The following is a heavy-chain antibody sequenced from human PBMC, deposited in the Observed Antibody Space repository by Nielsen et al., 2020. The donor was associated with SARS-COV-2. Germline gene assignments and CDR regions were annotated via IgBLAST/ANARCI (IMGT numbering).Heavy chain of an antibody. D-gene: IGHD1/OR15-1a*01. Sequence: GESLKISCAASGFTFSDYYMSWIRQAPGKGLEYVSYISGGGGTINYADSVKGRFTISRDNAENSLYLHMNSLRAEDTALYYCARAGTGTADPTAWGQGALVTVSS. CDR2: ISGGGGTI. CDR3: ARAGTGTADPTA. V-gene: IGHV3-11*04. J-gene: IGHJ5*02. CDR1: GFTFSDYY.